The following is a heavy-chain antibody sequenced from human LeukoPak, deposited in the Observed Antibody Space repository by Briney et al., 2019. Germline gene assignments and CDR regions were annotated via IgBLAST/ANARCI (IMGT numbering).Heavy chain of an antibody. V-gene: IGHV1-24*01. J-gene: IGHJ4*02. CDR1: GDTLTELS. CDR2: FDPEDGET. D-gene: IGHD6-13*01. Sequence: ASVKVSCNVSGDTLTELSMHWVRQAPGKGLEWMGGFDPEDGETVYAQKFQGRVTMTEDTSTDTAYMELSSLRSEDTAVYYCATGTSSWYSPFDYWGQGTLVTVSS. CDR3: ATGTSSWYSPFDY.